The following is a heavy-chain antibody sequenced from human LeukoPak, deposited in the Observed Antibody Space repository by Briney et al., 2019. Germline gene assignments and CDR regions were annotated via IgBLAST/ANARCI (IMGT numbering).Heavy chain of an antibody. CDR3: ARASITYYYYYYMGV. V-gene: IGHV4-59*01. Sequence: PSETLSLTCTVSGGSISSYYWSWIRQPPGKGLEWIEYIYYSGSTNYNPSLKSRVTISVDTSKKQFSLKLSSVTAADTAVYYCARASITYYYYYYMGVWGKGTTVTVSS. J-gene: IGHJ6*03. CDR2: IYYSGST. D-gene: IGHD1-14*01. CDR1: GGSISSYY.